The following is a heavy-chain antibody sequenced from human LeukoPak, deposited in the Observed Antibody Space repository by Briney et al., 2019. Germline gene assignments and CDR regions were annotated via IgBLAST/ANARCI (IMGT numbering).Heavy chain of an antibody. D-gene: IGHD3-3*01. CDR1: GYTFTTYG. CDR2: ISTVNGNT. J-gene: IGHJ4*02. Sequence: ASVKVSCKASGYTFTTYGLSWVRQAPGQGLEWMGWISTVNGNTNYAQKFQDRVTMTTDTSTSTAYMELSSLRSDDTAVYYCARDEYDGDYWGQGTLVTVSS. V-gene: IGHV1-18*01. CDR3: ARDEYDGDY.